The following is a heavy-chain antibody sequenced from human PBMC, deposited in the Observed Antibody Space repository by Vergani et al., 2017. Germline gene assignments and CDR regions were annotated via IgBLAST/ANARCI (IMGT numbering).Heavy chain of an antibody. CDR2: ISAYNGNT. CDR3: ARDSYDFCSGYFTDPTYYYYYGMDV. J-gene: IGHJ6*02. CDR1: GYTFTSYG. V-gene: IGHV1-18*01. D-gene: IGHD3-3*01. Sequence: QVQLVQSGAEVKKPGASVKVSCKASGYTFTSYGISWVRQAPGQGLEWMGWISAYNGNTNYAQKLQGRVTMTTDTSTSTAYMELRSRRSDDTAVDYCARDSYDFCSGYFTDPTYYYYYGMDVWGQGTTVTVSS.